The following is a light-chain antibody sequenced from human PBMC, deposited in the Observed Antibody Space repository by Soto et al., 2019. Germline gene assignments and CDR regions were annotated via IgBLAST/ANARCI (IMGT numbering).Light chain of an antibody. CDR1: QSISSW. CDR3: QQYNSYSGK. J-gene: IGKJ1*01. V-gene: IGKV1-5*01. Sequence: DIQMTQSPSTLSASVGDRVTITCRASQSISSWLAWYQQKPGKAPKLLIYDASSLESGVPSRFSGSGYGTEFTLTISSLQPDDFATYYCQQYNSYSGKFGQGTKGDIK. CDR2: DAS.